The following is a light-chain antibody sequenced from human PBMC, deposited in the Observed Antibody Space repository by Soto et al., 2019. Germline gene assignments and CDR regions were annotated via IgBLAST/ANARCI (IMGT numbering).Light chain of an antibody. CDR2: DVS. V-gene: IGLV2-14*03. Sequence: QSVLTQPASVPGSPGQSITISCTGTSSDVGAYNYVSWYQQHPSKAPKLMIYDVSNRPSGVSNRFSGSKSDNTASLTISGLQAEDEADYYCSSYTTSSTLVFGGGTQLTVL. J-gene: IGLJ2*01. CDR1: SSDVGAYNY. CDR3: SSYTTSSTLV.